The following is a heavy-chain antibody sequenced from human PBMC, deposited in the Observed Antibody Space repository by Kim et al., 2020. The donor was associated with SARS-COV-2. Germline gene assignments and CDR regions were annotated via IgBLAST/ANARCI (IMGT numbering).Heavy chain of an antibody. D-gene: IGHD6-19*01. Sequence: GGSLRLSCAASGFTFSSYSMNWVRQAPGKGLEWVSSISSSSSYIYYADSVKGRFTISRDNAKNSLYLQMNSLRAEDTAVYYCAVESSGWGEYYFDYWGQGTLVTVSS. CDR2: ISSSSSYI. V-gene: IGHV3-21*01. CDR1: GFTFSSYS. J-gene: IGHJ4*02. CDR3: AVESSGWGEYYFDY.